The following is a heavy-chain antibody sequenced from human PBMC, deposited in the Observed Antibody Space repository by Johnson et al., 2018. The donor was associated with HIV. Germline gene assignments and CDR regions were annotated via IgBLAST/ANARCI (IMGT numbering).Heavy chain of an antibody. CDR2: ISGSGGST. D-gene: IGHD4-23*01. J-gene: IGHJ3*02. V-gene: IGHV3-23*04. CDR1: GFTFSSYD. CDR3: AKDTGGNSGSDAFDI. Sequence: VQLVESGGGLVQPGGSLRLSCAASGFTFSSYDMHWVRQAPGKGLEWVSAISGSGGSTYYADSVKGRFTISRDNSKNTLYLQMDSLRTEDTAVYYCAKDTGGNSGSDAFDIWGQGTMVTVSS.